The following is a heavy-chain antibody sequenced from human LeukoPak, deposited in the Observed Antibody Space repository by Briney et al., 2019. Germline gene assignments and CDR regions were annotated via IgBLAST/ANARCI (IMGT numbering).Heavy chain of an antibody. V-gene: IGHV1-69*13. CDR1: GGTFSSYA. CDR2: IIPIFGTA. D-gene: IGHD6-19*01. J-gene: IGHJ4*02. CDR3: AGGGGSEVSYYFDY. Sequence: GASVKVSCKASGGTFSSYAISWVRQAPGQGLEWMGGIIPIFGTANYAQKFQGRVTITADESTSTAYMELSSLRSEDTAVYYCAGGGGSEVSYYFDYWGQGTLVTVSS.